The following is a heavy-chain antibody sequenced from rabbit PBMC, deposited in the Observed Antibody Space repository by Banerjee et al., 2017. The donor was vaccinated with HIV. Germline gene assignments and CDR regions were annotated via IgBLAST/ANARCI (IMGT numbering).Heavy chain of an antibody. V-gene: IGHV1S45*01. D-gene: IGHD4-1*01. CDR2: IYDGSSGST. CDR3: ARDLAGVIGWNFNL. J-gene: IGHJ4*01. CDR1: GFSFSNKYV. Sequence: QEQLEESGGDLVKPEGSLTLTCTASGFSFSNKYVMCWVRQAPGKGLEWIGTIYDGSSGSTYYASWAKGRFTISKTSSTTVTLQMTSLTAADTATYFCARDLAGVIGWNFNLWGQGTLVTVS.